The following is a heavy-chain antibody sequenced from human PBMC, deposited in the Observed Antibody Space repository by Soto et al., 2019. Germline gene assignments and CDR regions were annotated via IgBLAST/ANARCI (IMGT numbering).Heavy chain of an antibody. CDR1: GFTFSSYG. V-gene: IGHV3-33*01. J-gene: IGHJ4*02. CDR3: ARVKEVWNATPSY. Sequence: QVQLGESGGGVVQPGRSLRLSCAASGFTFSSYGMHWVRQAPGKGLEWVAVIWYDGSNKYYANSVKGRFTISSDKSKNTLYRQMKSRRAEVTAVYYCARVKEVWNATPSYWGQGTLVTV. D-gene: IGHD1-1*01. CDR2: IWYDGSNK.